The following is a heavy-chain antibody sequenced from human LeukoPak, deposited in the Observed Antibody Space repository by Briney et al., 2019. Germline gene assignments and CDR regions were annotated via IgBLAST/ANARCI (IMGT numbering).Heavy chain of an antibody. V-gene: IGHV4-38-2*02. CDR2: IYHAGIT. D-gene: IGHD3-9*01. Sequence: SETLSLTCSVSGYSISSGYSISSGYYWVWIRQPPGKGLEWIGSIYHAGITYYNSSLKSRVTISIDTSKNQFSLKLSSVTAADTAVYYCARGGYFDWLRNYYYMDVWGKGTTVTISS. CDR3: ARGGYFDWLRNYYYMDV. CDR1: GYSISSGYSISSGYY. J-gene: IGHJ6*03.